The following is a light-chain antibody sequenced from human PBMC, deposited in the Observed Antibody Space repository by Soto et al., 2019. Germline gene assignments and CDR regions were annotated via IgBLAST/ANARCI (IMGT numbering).Light chain of an antibody. Sequence: EIVLTQSPATLSLSPGERAALSCRASQSVSSYLAWYQQKPGQAPRLLISDASKRATGIPARFNGSGSGTDFTLTIGSLEHGDFAVYFCQRRSNWPSTFGEGTKVEI. CDR3: QRRSNWPST. CDR1: QSVSSY. J-gene: IGKJ4*02. CDR2: DAS. V-gene: IGKV3-11*01.